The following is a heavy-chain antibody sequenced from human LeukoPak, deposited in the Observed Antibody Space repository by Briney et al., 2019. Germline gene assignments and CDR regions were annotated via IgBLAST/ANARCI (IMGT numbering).Heavy chain of an antibody. CDR2: FDPEDGET. CDR3: ARVSLGGVYGGNVFDY. J-gene: IGHJ4*02. CDR1: GYTLTELS. V-gene: IGHV1-24*01. D-gene: IGHD4-23*01. Sequence: ASVKVSFKVSGYTLTELSMHWVRQAPGKGLEWMGGFDPEDGETIYAQKFQGRVTMTEDTSTDTAYMELSSLRSDDTAVYYCARVSLGGVYGGNVFDYWGQGTLVTVSS.